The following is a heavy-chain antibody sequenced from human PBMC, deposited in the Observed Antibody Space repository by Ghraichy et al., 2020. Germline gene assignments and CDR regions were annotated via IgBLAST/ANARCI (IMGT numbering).Heavy chain of an antibody. D-gene: IGHD7-27*01. CDR3: ARDGGTVNWGLGWYFEF. Sequence: ASVKVSCKASEYTFTAYYMHWVRQAPGQGLEWMGQINPTSGDTNYAQNFQGRVTMTRDTSISAAYMELGRLRSDDTAVYYCARDGGTVNWGLGWYFEFWGRGTLVSVSS. J-gene: IGHJ2*01. CDR1: EYTFTAYY. CDR2: INPTSGDT. V-gene: IGHV1-2*06.